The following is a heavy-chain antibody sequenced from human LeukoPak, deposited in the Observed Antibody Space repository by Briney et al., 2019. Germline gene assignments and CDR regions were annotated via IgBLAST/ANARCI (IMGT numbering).Heavy chain of an antibody. J-gene: IGHJ3*02. CDR3: ARTHFSDDAVDI. Sequence: GGSLRLSCAASGFTFSSYSMNWVRQAPGKGLEWVSSISSSSSYIYYADSVKGRFTISRDNAKNSLYLQMNSLRAEDTAVYYCARTHFSDDAVDIWGQGTMVTVSS. V-gene: IGHV3-21*01. CDR1: GFTFSSYS. D-gene: IGHD6-25*01. CDR2: ISSSSSYI.